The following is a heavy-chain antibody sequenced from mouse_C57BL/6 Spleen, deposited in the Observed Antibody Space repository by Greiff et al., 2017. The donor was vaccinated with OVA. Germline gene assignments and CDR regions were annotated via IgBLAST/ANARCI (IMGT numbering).Heavy chain of an antibody. D-gene: IGHD2-4*01. CDR2: IDPENGDT. CDR1: GFNIKDDY. CDR3: TTYYDYLYAMDY. V-gene: IGHV14-4*01. J-gene: IGHJ4*01. Sequence: EVHLVESGAELVRPGASVKLSCTASGFNIKDDYMHWVKQRPEQGLEWIGWIDPENGDTEYASKFQGKATITADTSSNTAYLQLSSLTSEDTAVYYCTTYYDYLYAMDYWGQGTSVTVSS.